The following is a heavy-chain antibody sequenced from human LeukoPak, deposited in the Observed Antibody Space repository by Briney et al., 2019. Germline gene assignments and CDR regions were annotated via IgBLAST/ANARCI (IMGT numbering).Heavy chain of an antibody. CDR2: IKHDGSDR. CDR1: GFTFSTYW. J-gene: IGHJ6*02. CDR3: ARGHSRFKHYYGVDV. D-gene: IGHD3-22*01. V-gene: IGHV3-7*01. Sequence: GGSLRLSCAASGFTFSTYWMSWVRQAPGKGLEWVANIKHDGSDRNYVDSVRGRFTISRDNGKNLLHLQMNTLRAEDTAVYYCARGHSRFKHYYGVDVWGQGTTVTVSS.